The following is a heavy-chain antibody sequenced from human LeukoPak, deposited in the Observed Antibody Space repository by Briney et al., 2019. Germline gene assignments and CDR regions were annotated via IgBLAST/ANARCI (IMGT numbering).Heavy chain of an antibody. CDR2: ISYSGNT. V-gene: IGHV4-59*08. J-gene: IGHJ4*02. D-gene: IGHD6-13*01. Sequence: PSETLSLTCTVSGGSISSYYWGWVRQPPGKGLKWIGYISYSGNTNYNPSLKSRVTISVDTSKNQFSLRLSSVTAADTAVYYCARQGGYIAPLALWGQGTLVTVSS. CDR1: GGSISSYY. CDR3: ARQGGYIAPLAL.